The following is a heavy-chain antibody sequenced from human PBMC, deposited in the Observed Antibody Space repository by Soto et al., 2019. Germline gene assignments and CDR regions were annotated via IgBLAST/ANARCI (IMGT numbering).Heavy chain of an antibody. D-gene: IGHD4-4*01. V-gene: IGHV3-48*02. Sequence: EVQLVESGGGLVQPGGSLRLSCAASGFTFSSYSMNWVRQAPGKGLEWVSYISSSSSTIYYADSVKGRFTISRDNAKNSLYLQMNSLRDEDTAVYYCARGGNLPYYYYGMDVWGQGTTVTVSS. J-gene: IGHJ6*02. CDR1: GFTFSSYS. CDR2: ISSSSSTI. CDR3: ARGGNLPYYYYGMDV.